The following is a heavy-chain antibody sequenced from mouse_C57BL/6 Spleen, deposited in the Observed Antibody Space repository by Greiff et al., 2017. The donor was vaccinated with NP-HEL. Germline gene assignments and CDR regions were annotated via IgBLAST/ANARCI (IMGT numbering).Heavy chain of an antibody. CDR3: ACYYGREDY. CDR1: GYTFTSYW. J-gene: IGHJ2*01. Sequence: QVQLQQPGAELVMPGASVKLSCKASGYTFTSYWMHWVKQRPGQGLEWIGEIDPSVSYTNYNQKFKGKSTLTVDKSSSTAYMQLSSLTSEDSAVYYCACYYGREDYWGQGTTLTVSS. V-gene: IGHV1-69*01. CDR2: IDPSVSYT. D-gene: IGHD1-1*01.